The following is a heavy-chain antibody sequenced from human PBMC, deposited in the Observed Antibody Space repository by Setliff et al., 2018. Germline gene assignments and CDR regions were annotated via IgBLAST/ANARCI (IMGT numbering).Heavy chain of an antibody. V-gene: IGHV4-39*07. Sequence: PSETLSLTCTVSGGSISSGTYYWGWIRQPPGKGLEWIGSIHYSGSTNYNPSLKSRVTISIDTSRDQFSLKLISMIAADTAVYYCARGRNIAARLLDSWGQGTLVTVSS. CDR3: ARGRNIAARLLDS. J-gene: IGHJ4*02. D-gene: IGHD6-6*01. CDR2: IHYSGST. CDR1: GGSISSGTYY.